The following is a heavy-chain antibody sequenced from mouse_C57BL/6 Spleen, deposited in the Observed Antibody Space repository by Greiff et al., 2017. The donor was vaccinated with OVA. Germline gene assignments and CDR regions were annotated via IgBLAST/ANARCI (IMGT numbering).Heavy chain of an antibody. CDR2: IYPGSGST. CDR1: CYTFTSYW. Sequence: QVQLQQPGAELVQPGASVKMSCKASCYTFTSYWITWVKQRPGQGLEWIGDIYPGSGSTNYNEKFKSKATLTLDTSSSTSYMQLSSLTSEYSAVYYCARAVPFDYWGQGTTLTVSS. CDR3: ARAVPFDY. J-gene: IGHJ2*01. V-gene: IGHV1-55*01.